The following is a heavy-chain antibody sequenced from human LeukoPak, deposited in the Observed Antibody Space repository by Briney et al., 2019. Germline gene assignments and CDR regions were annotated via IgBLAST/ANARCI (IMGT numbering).Heavy chain of an antibody. CDR3: AKLPRDFSDSGRFSPLRWFGP. J-gene: IGHJ5*02. CDR1: GEPFSSYY. CDR2: INHSGSA. Sequence: PSETLSLTCGVNGEPFSSYYWTWIRQPPGKGLEWIGEINHSGSATYNPSLESRVTISVDTSKKQFSLNLSSVTPADTALYFCAKLPRDFSDSGRFSPLRWFGPWGQGTLVTVSS. V-gene: IGHV4-34*01. D-gene: IGHD3-22*01.